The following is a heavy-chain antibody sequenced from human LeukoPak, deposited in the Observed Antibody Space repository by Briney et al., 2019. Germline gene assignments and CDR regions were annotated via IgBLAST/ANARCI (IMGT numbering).Heavy chain of an antibody. V-gene: IGHV3-30-3*01. J-gene: IGHJ5*02. CDR3: ARELKTASGTWWFDA. CDR1: GFTFSNYA. Sequence: QTGGSLRLSCAASGFTFSNYAFHWVRQAPGKGLEWLTVISQDGTGKWYADSVKGRFTISRDNSENTVYLQMNSLRLEDTAVYYCARELKTASGTWWFDAWGQGTLVTVSS. CDR2: ISQDGTGK. D-gene: IGHD6-13*01.